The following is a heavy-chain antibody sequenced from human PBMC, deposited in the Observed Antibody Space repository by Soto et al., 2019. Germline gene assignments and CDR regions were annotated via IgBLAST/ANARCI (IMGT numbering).Heavy chain of an antibody. CDR3: TADIPGLNSPAAY. CDR1: GFTFTNAW. J-gene: IGHJ4*02. D-gene: IGHD2-2*01. Sequence: PGGSLRLSCAASGFTFTNAWRSWVRQAPGKGLEWVALIKRTADGGTADFAAPVKGRFTISRDDSQNTLYLQMNSPKTEDTAVYYCTADIPGLNSPAAYWGPGTLVTVSS. V-gene: IGHV3-15*01. CDR2: IKRTADGGTA.